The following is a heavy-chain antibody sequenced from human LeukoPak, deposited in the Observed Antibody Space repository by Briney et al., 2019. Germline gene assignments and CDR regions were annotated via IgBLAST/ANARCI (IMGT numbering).Heavy chain of an antibody. CDR3: ATDSSVAY. V-gene: IGHV3-48*02. Sequence: GGSLRLSCETSGFTFSNYNMNWVRQAPGKGLEWVSYISSSGSTIYYADSVKGRFTISRDNAKNSLYLQMNSLRDEDTAVYYCATDSSVAYWGQGTLVTVSS. J-gene: IGHJ4*02. CDR2: ISSSGSTI. CDR1: GFTFSNYN.